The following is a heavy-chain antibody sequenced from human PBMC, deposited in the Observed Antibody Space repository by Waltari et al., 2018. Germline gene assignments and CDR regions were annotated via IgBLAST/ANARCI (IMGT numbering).Heavy chain of an antibody. V-gene: IGHV3-23*04. D-gene: IGHD6-19*01. CDR2: ITASGHIT. Sequence: EVQLVDSGGDLTQPGGSLRLSCVASGVTFTSYAMSWVRQVPGKVLEWVSSITASGHITYYADSVKGRFSISRDNSKNTVYLQMDSLRAEDTAVYHCAKGETTGWYRCFDYCGQGPQVTVSS. CDR1: GVTFTSYA. CDR3: AKGETTGWYRCFDY. J-gene: IGHJ4*02.